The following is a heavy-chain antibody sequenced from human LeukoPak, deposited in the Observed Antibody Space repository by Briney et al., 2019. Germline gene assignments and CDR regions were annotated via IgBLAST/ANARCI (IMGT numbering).Heavy chain of an antibody. CDR3: ARVDILTGYTFDY. CDR2: IYYSGST. J-gene: IGHJ4*02. Sequence: PSETLSLTCTVSSGSISSYYWSWIRQPPGKGLEWIGYIYYSGSTNYNPSLKSRVTISVDTSKNQFSLKLSSVTAADTAVYYCARVDILTGYTFDYWGQGTLVTVSS. CDR1: SGSISSYY. D-gene: IGHD3-9*01. V-gene: IGHV4-59*01.